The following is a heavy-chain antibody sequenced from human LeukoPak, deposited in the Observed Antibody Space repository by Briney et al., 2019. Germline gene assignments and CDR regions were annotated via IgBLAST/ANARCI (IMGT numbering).Heavy chain of an antibody. CDR2: ISGSAGST. CDR3: AKDTFRRPYSGSQSH. J-gene: IGHJ4*02. D-gene: IGHD1-26*01. Sequence: GGSLRLSCAASGFTFSSYGMSWVRQAPGKGLEWVSAISGSAGSTYYADSVKGRFTISRDNSKNTLYLQMNSLRAEDTAVYYCAKDTFRRPYSGSQSHWGQGTLVTVSS. CDR1: GFTFSSYG. V-gene: IGHV3-23*01.